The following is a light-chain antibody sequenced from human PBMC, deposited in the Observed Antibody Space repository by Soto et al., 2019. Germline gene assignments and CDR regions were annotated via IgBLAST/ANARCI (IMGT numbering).Light chain of an antibody. J-gene: IGKJ5*01. CDR3: QQYGRPPRAT. V-gene: IGKV3-20*01. Sequence: EIVLTQSPGTLSLSPGERATLSCRASQIVGGDTLAWFQQKPGQAPRLLIYGASSRATGIPDRFSGGGSGTDFTLSISKVEPEDFAVYYCQQYGRPPRATFGQGTRLEIK. CDR1: QIVGGDT. CDR2: GAS.